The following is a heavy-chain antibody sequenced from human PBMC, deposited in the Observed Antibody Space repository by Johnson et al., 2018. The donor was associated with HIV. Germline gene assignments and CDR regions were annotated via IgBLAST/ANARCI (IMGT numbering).Heavy chain of an antibody. CDR2: IYGGGST. CDR1: GFSVSSNY. Sequence: VQLVESGGGVVRPGGSLRLSCAASGFSVSSNYMSWVRQAPGKVLEWVSVIYGGGSTNYADSVKGRFTISRDNSKNTLYLQMNSLRTEDTAVYYCARDRKYGVGATRDDAFDIWGQGTMVTVSS. CDR3: ARDRKYGVGATRDDAFDI. D-gene: IGHD1-26*01. J-gene: IGHJ3*02. V-gene: IGHV3-66*02.